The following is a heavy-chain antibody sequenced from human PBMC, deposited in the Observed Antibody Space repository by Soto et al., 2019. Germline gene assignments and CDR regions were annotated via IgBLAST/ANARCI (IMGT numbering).Heavy chain of an antibody. J-gene: IGHJ3*02. CDR3: AMGSSLNARHAFDI. D-gene: IGHD6-6*01. V-gene: IGHV6-1*01. Sequence: PSQTLSLTCAISGDSVSSNSAACNWIRQSPSRGLEWLGRTYYRSKWYNDYAVSVKSRITINPDTSKNQFSLQLNSVTPEDTAVYYCAMGSSLNARHAFDIWGQGTMVTVSS. CDR2: TYYRSKWYN. CDR1: GDSVSSNSAA.